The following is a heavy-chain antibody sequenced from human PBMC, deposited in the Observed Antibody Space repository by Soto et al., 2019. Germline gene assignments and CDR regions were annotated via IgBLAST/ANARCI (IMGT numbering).Heavy chain of an antibody. CDR1: RYTFTSYA. CDR2: INAGNGNT. CDR3: ARGPAGITIFGVASNWFDP. V-gene: IGHV1-3*01. D-gene: IGHD3-3*01. J-gene: IGHJ5*02. Sequence: GASVKDSCKASRYTFTSYAMHWVRQAPGQRLEWMGWINAGNGNTKYSQKFQGRVTITRDTSASTAYMELSSLRSEDTAVYYCARGPAGITIFGVASNWFDPWGQGTLVTVSS.